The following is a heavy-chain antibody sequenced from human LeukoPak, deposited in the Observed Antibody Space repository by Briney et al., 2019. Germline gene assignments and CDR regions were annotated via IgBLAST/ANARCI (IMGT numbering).Heavy chain of an antibody. CDR3: ARDSSSSLFDY. V-gene: IGHV4-30-4*08. D-gene: IGHD6-6*01. J-gene: IGHJ4*02. CDR2: IYYSGST. CDR1: GGSISSGDYY. Sequence: PSETLSLTCTVSGGSISSGDYYWSWIRQPPGKGLEWIGYIYYSGSTYYNPSLKSRVTISVDTSKNQFSLKLSSVTAADTAVYYCARDSSSSLFDYWGQGTLVTVSS.